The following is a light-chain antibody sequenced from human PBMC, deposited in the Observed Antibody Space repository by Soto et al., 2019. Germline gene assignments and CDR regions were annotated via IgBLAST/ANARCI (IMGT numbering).Light chain of an antibody. CDR3: SSYTSSSTLYV. CDR2: DVS. J-gene: IGLJ1*01. Sequence: QSALTQPASVSGSPGQSITISCSGTSSDVGGYNYVSWYQQRPGKAPKLMIYDVSNRPSGVSNRFSGSKSGNTASLTISGLHAEDEADYYCSSYTSSSTLYVFGTGTKVTVL. CDR1: SSDVGGYNY. V-gene: IGLV2-14*01.